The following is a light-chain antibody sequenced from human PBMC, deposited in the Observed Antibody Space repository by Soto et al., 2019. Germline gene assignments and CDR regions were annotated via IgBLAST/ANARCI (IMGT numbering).Light chain of an antibody. Sequence: EIVVTQSPATLSVSPGERVTLSCRASQSVSSSLAWYQQRPGQAPRLLIYDTSTRAPGIATRFSGSGSGTEFTLTVSSLQSEDVAVYYCQQYVHWPPWTFGQGTTVDIK. V-gene: IGKV3-15*01. CDR2: DTS. J-gene: IGKJ1*01. CDR3: QQYVHWPPWT. CDR1: QSVSSS.